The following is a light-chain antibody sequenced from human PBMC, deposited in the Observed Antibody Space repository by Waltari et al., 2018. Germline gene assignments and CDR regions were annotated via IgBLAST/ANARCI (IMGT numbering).Light chain of an antibody. Sequence: QSALTQPRPVSVSPGQSVTITCTGTRSDVGAYTYVSCYQQHPCKAPNLMIYDVSERPAGVPDRFSGSRSGNTASLTISGLQTEDEADYYCCSYAGAYTWVFGGGTKLTVL. J-gene: IGLJ3*02. CDR2: DVS. CDR3: CSYAGAYTWV. CDR1: RSDVGAYTY. V-gene: IGLV2-11*01.